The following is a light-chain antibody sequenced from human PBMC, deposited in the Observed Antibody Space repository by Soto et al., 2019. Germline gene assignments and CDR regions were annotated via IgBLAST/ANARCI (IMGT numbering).Light chain of an antibody. CDR2: LNSDGSH. V-gene: IGLV4-69*01. CDR1: SGHSTYA. Sequence: QLVLTQSPSASASLGASVKLTCTLNSGHSTYAIAWHQQQPEKGPRYLMKLNSDGSHSKGDGIPDRFSGSSSGAERYLTISSLQSEDEADYYCQTWGTGINWVFGGGTKVTVL. J-gene: IGLJ3*02. CDR3: QTWGTGINWV.